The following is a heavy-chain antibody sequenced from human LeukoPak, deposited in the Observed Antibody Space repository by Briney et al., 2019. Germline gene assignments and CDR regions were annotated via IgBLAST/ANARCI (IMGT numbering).Heavy chain of an antibody. CDR3: ARDLAVAGTADY. Sequence: GGSVKVSCKASGSTFTSYGISWVRQAPGQGLEWMGWISAYNGNTNYAQKLQGRVTMTTDTSTSTAYMELRSLRSDDTAVYYCARDLAVAGTADYWGQGTLVTVSS. V-gene: IGHV1-18*01. CDR2: ISAYNGNT. CDR1: GSTFTSYG. D-gene: IGHD6-19*01. J-gene: IGHJ4*02.